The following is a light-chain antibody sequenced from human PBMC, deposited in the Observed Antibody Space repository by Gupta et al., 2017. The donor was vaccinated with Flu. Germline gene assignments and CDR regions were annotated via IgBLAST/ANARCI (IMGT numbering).Light chain of an antibody. CDR1: SSNIGSNY. V-gene: IGLV1-47*01. J-gene: IGLJ3*02. Sequence: QSVLTQPPSASGTPGQRVTFSCSGSSSNIGSNYVYWYQQLPGTAPKVLIYRNKQRPSGVPDRFSGSKSGTSASLAISGLRTENEADYYCAAWDNSLSGWVFGGGTKLTVL. CDR3: AAWDNSLSGWV. CDR2: RNK.